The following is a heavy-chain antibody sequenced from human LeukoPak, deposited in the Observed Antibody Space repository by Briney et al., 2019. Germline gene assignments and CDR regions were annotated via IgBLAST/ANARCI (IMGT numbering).Heavy chain of an antibody. D-gene: IGHD3-3*01. J-gene: IGHJ4*02. CDR1: GGSFSSSGYI. Sequence: PLVTLCLTTTVSGGSFSSSGYIWGCIRQPPKKGLEWIVSIYFRGRTYFNPSLKSRVTISVDTSKIHFSLKLSSVTAEDTAVYYCARDFRGGYDFWSGYYTPYYFNYWGQGTLVTVSP. CDR3: ARDFRGGYDFWSGYYTPYYFNY. V-gene: IGHV4-39*07. CDR2: IYFRGRT.